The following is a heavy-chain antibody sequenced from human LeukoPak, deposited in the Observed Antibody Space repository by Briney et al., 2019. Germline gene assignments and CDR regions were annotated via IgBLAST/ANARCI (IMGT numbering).Heavy chain of an antibody. CDR2: IRSTGDT. D-gene: IGHD5-12*01. V-gene: IGHV3-48*01. CDR3: ARDAGNSGYGCDL. J-gene: IGHJ5*02. Sequence: PGGSLRLSCAASGFTFSKYAMSWVRQAPGKGLEWVSHIRSTGDTFYADSVKGRFTISRDNARNSLYLQMNSLRAEDTAMYYCARDAGNSGYGCDLWGQGTLVTVSS. CDR1: GFTFSKYA.